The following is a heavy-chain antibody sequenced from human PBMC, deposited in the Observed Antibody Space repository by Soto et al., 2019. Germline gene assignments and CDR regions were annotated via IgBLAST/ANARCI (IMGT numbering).Heavy chain of an antibody. CDR1: GGSISPYY. V-gene: IGHV4-59*01. CDR2: SSYTGST. CDR3: ARDHLASTGWPEA. J-gene: IGHJ5*02. Sequence: QVQLQESGPGLVKPSETLSLTCTVSGGSISPYYWSWVRQPPGKGLEWIGYSSYTGSTNYNPSLKSRVTMSVDTSKNQFSLRLSSVTAADTAVYYCARDHLASTGWPEAWGQGTLVTVSS. D-gene: IGHD3-3*02.